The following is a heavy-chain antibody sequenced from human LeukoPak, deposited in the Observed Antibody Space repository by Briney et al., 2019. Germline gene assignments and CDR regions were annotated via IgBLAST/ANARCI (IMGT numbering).Heavy chain of an antibody. D-gene: IGHD2-15*01. CDR1: GFTFSSYA. CDR2: ISNSGGNT. CDR3: VLKVRFDY. Sequence: GGTLRLSCEASGFTFSSYAMSWVRQAPGKGLEWVSAISNSGGNTYYADSVKGRFTISRDNSKDTLSLQMNSLRAEDTAVYYCVLKVRFDYWGQGTLVTVSS. V-gene: IGHV3-23*01. J-gene: IGHJ4*02.